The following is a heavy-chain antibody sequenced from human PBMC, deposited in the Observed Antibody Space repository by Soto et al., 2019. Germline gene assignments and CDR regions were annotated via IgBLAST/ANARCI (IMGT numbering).Heavy chain of an antibody. V-gene: IGHV2-5*02. D-gene: IGHD2-15*01. CDR1: GFSLTSSGVG. J-gene: IGHJ4*01. CDR3: GHSGGYRIIDY. CDR2: IYWDEDK. Sequence: SGPTLVNPTQTLTLTCTFSGFSLTSSGVGVGWIRQPPGKALEWLGIIYWDEDKRHSPSLKSRLTITKDTSKNQVVLKMTYMDPVDTATYYCGHSGGYRIIDYWGQGILVTVSS.